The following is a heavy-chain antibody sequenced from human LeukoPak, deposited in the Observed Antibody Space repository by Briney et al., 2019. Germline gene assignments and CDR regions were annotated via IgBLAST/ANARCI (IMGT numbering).Heavy chain of an antibody. CDR2: IKQDGSEK. V-gene: IGHV3-7*01. CDR1: GFTFSSYW. Sequence: GGSLRLSCAASGFTFSSYWMSWVRQAPGKGLEWVANIKQDGSEKYYVDSGKGRFTISRDNAKDSLYLQMNSLRAEDTAVYYCARGGSSGYYSPDAFDIWGQGTMVTVSS. D-gene: IGHD3-22*01. J-gene: IGHJ3*02. CDR3: ARGGSSGYYSPDAFDI.